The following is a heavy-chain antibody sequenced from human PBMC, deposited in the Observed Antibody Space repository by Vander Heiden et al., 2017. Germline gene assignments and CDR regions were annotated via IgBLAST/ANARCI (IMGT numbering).Heavy chain of an antibody. Sequence: QVQLVESGGGVVQPGRSLRLSCAASGFTCSSYGMHWFRQAPGKGLEWVAVIWYDGSNKYYADSVKGRFTISRDNSKNTLYLQMNSLRAEDTAVYYCARSGTVVTVFWYFDLWGRGTLVTVSS. J-gene: IGHJ2*01. CDR3: ARSGTVVTVFWYFDL. D-gene: IGHD2-15*01. CDR2: IWYDGSNK. V-gene: IGHV3-33*01. CDR1: GFTCSSYG.